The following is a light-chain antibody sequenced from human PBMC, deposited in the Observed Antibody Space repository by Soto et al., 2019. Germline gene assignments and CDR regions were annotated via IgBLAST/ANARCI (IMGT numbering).Light chain of an antibody. CDR3: QQRHDWPLT. V-gene: IGKV3-15*01. J-gene: IGKJ3*01. Sequence: IVLTQSPGTLSVSPGERVILSCRASQTLRNKLAWYQQKPGQAPRLLIYGGFTRAIGIPARFRGSGSGTKYTRIINSLQSENFTIHYCQQRHDWPLTFGPGTQLALK. CDR1: QTLRNK. CDR2: GGF.